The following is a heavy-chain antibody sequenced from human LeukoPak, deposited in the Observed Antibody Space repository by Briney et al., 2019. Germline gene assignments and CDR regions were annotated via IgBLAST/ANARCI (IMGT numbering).Heavy chain of an antibody. CDR3: ARQPPAKAAFDI. V-gene: IGHV4-59*08. Sequence: SETLSLTCTVSGGSISSYYWSWIRQPPGKGLEWIGYIYYTGGETNYNPSLKSRLTLSVDTSKNQFSLILTSVTAADTAVYYCARQPPAKAAFDIWAQGTMVTVSS. J-gene: IGHJ3*02. CDR2: IYYTGGET. CDR1: GGSISSYY.